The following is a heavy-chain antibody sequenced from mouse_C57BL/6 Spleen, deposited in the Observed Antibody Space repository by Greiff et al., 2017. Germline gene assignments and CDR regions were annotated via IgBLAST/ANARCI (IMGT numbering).Heavy chain of an antibody. Sequence: EVQLVESGGGLVKPGGSLKLSCAASGFTFSDYGMHWVRQAPEQGLEWVAYISSGSSTTYYADKVKGQVTITRDNAANTLYLQMTSLRSEDTAVYYCARPHAYDEDYYAMDYWGQGASVTVSS. D-gene: IGHD2-2*01. J-gene: IGHJ4*01. CDR3: ARPHAYDEDYYAMDY. CDR1: GFTFSDYG. CDR2: ISSGSSTT. V-gene: IGHV5-17*01.